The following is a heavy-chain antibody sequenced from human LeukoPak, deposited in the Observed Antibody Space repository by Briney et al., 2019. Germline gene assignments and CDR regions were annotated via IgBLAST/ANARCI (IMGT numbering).Heavy chain of an antibody. V-gene: IGHV4-38-2*02. J-gene: IGHJ4*02. Sequence: SETLSLTCSVSGFSISSAYHWGWIRQPPGGRLEWIGSISHTGVTYYNPSFKSQLTISLDTSKDQFSLQLTSVTAADTAVYYCARDDTGFEYWGQGIVVTVSS. CDR3: ARDDTGFEY. D-gene: IGHD1-1*01. CDR2: ISHTGVT. CDR1: GFSISSAYH.